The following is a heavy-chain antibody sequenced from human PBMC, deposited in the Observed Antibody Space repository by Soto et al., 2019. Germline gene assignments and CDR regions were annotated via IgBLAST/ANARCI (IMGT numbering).Heavy chain of an antibody. Sequence: GGSLRLSCAASGFTFSNYVMSWVRQAPGKGLEWVSAISVSGGSTFYADSVKGRFTISRDNAKNSLYLQMNSLRVEDTALYYCAKGMDYGLTTMGIDYWGQGTLVTVSS. CDR2: ISVSGGST. CDR3: AKGMDYGLTTMGIDY. CDR1: GFTFSNYV. D-gene: IGHD5-18*01. J-gene: IGHJ4*02. V-gene: IGHV3-23*01.